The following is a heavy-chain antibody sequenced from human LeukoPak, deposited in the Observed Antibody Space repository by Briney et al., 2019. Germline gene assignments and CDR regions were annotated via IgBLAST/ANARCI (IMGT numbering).Heavy chain of an antibody. D-gene: IGHD6-13*01. CDR1: GFTFSFYA. J-gene: IGHJ6*02. CDR3: ARDPYSSSWSYGMDV. CDR2: ISSDGSNE. V-gene: IGHV3-30-3*01. Sequence: PGGSLRLSCAASGFTFSFYAMHWVRQAPGKGLQWVALISSDGSNEYYADSVKGRFTTSRDNSKNTLYLQMNSLRPEDTAVYYCARDPYSSSWSYGMDVWGQGTTVTVSS.